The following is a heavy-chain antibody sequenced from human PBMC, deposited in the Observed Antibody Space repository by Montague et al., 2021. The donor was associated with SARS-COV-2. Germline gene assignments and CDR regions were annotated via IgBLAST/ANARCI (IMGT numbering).Heavy chain of an antibody. V-gene: IGHV4-34*01. CDR1: DGSFNDYY. CDR2: INLSGSS. D-gene: IGHD3-3*01. CDR3: ARGRVTIFAALIMRPAAGAIDV. Sequence: SETLSLTCAVYDGSFNDYYCSWICHPPATGLELIWEINLSGSSNSNSSLYIRVSISVYRSTNQISLKLTPVTGAVTATSYCARGRVTIFAALIMRPAAGAIDVWGQGTTVTVSS. J-gene: IGHJ3*01.